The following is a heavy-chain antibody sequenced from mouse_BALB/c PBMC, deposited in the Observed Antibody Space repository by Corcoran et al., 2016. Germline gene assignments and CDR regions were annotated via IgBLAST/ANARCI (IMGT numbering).Heavy chain of an antibody. CDR2: ISYDGSN. J-gene: IGHJ2*01. V-gene: IGHV3-6*02. D-gene: IGHD1-1*01. Sequence: DVQLQESGPGLVKLSKALSFTCSVTGYSITSGYYWNWIRQFPGNKLEWMGYISYDGSNNYNPSLKNRISITRDTSKNQFFLKLNSVTTEDTATYYCARDYYGSRYFDYWGQGTTLTVSS. CDR1: GYSITSGYY. CDR3: ARDYYGSRYFDY.